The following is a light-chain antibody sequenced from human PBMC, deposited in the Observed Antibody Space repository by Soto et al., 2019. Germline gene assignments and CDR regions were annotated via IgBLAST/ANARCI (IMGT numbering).Light chain of an antibody. CDR2: GAS. J-gene: IGKJ4*01. CDR3: QQYSSSPLT. V-gene: IGKV3-20*01. CDR1: QSVRSSH. Sequence: EVVLTQSPGTLSLSPGERATLSCRASQSVRSSHLAWYQQKAGQAPRLLIYGASSRATGIPDRFSGSGAGTDFTLTISRLEPEDFAVYYCQQYSSSPLTFGGGTKVDI.